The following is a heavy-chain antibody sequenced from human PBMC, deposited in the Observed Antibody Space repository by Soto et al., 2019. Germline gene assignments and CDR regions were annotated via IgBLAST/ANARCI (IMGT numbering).Heavy chain of an antibody. CDR1: GFTLSPNF. Sequence: GGSLRLSCAASGFTLSPNFMSWVRQAPGKGLEWVSVIYSGGSTYYADSVKGRFTISRDNFKNTLYLQMNSLRAEDTAVYYCARGSMIALLSNWGQGILVTVSS. V-gene: IGHV3-66*01. CDR2: IYSGGST. D-gene: IGHD3-22*01. CDR3: ARGSMIALLSN. J-gene: IGHJ4*02.